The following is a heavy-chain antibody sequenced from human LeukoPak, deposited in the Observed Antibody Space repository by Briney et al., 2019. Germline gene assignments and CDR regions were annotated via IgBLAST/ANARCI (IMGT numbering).Heavy chain of an antibody. V-gene: IGHV3-30*18. CDR3: SKDLTSDFGGDLDP. D-gene: IGHD3-10*01. CDR1: GFTFSSYG. J-gene: IGHJ5*02. CDR2: ISYDGSNK. Sequence: HPGGSLGLSCAASGFTFSSYGMHWVRQAPGKGPEWVAVISYDGSNKYYADSVKGRFTISRDNSKNTLYLQMNSLRAEDTAVYYCSKDLTSDFGGDLDPWGQGTLVTVSS.